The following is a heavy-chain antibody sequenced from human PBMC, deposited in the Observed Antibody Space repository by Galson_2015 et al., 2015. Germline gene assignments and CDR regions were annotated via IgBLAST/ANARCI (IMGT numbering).Heavy chain of an antibody. CDR1: GFTFSSYW. CDR2: IKQDGSEK. CDR3: ASAPYQTVTTPLLTG. Sequence: SLRLSCAASGFTFSSYWMSWVRQAPGKGLEWVANIKQDGSEKYYVDSVKGRFTISRDNAKNSLYLQMNSLRAEDTAVYYCASAPYQTVTTPLLTGWGQGTLVTVSS. V-gene: IGHV3-7*03. J-gene: IGHJ4*02. D-gene: IGHD4-17*01.